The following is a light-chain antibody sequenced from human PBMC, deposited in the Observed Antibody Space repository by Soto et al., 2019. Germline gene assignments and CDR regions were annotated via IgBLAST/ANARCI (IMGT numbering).Light chain of an antibody. J-gene: IGKJ1*01. CDR2: KAS. Sequence: DIQMTQSPSTLSASVGDRVTITFRASQSISTWLAWYQQEPGKAPKLLIHKASSLQSGVPSRFSGSGSGTDFTLTISGLHPDDFATYYCQQYNSYSPTFGQGTRVEIK. V-gene: IGKV1-5*03. CDR1: QSISTW. CDR3: QQYNSYSPT.